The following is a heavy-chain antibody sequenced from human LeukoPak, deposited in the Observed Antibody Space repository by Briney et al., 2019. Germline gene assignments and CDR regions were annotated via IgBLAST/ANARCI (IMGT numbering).Heavy chain of an antibody. CDR3: ARETIPAATFDY. J-gene: IGHJ4*02. Sequence: GGSLRLSCAASGFTFSDYYMSWIRQAPGKGLEWASYISASGDTIYYSDSVRGRFTISRDNAKNSLYLQMNSLRAEDTAVYYCARETIPAATFDYWGQGTLVTVSS. CDR1: GFTFSDYY. CDR2: ISASGDTI. V-gene: IGHV3-11*01. D-gene: IGHD6-13*01.